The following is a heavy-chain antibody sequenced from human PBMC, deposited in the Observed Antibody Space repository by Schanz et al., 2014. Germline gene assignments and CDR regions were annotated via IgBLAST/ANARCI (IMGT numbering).Heavy chain of an antibody. J-gene: IGHJ4*02. CDR1: GFTFSAYA. D-gene: IGHD3-10*01. V-gene: IGHV3-23*04. Sequence: EVQLVESGGGLVKPGGFLRLSCAASGFTFSAYAMTWVRQIPGKGLEWVSAISASGGTTYYADSVKGRFTISRDNSKNSLYLQMNSPRAEDTAVYYCARIGGSVFDYWAQGTLVTVSS. CDR2: ISASGGTT. CDR3: ARIGGSVFDY.